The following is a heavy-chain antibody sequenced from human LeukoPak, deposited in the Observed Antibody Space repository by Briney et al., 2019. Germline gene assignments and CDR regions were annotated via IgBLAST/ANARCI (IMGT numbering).Heavy chain of an antibody. Sequence: PGGSLRLSCAASGFTFSNYAMSWVRQAPGKGLEWVSSINGRGGSTYYADSVKGRFTISRDNSKNTLYLQMNSLRAEDTAVYYCARGLAVTTPRYYYYYMDVWGKGTTVTVSS. CDR1: GFTFSNYA. CDR2: INGRGGST. J-gene: IGHJ6*03. CDR3: ARGLAVTTPRYYYYYMDV. V-gene: IGHV3-23*01. D-gene: IGHD4-17*01.